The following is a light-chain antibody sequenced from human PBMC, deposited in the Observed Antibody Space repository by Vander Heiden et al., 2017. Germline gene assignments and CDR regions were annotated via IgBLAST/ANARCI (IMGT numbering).Light chain of an antibody. Sequence: QSVLTQPPSVSGAPGQRVTISCTWSSSNIGAGYDGHWYQQLPGTAPKLLIYGNSNRPSGVPDRFSGSKSGTSASLAITGLQAEDEADYYCQSYDSSLSGSRVFGTGTKVTVL. CDR1: SSNIGAGYD. CDR2: GNS. J-gene: IGLJ1*01. CDR3: QSYDSSLSGSRV. V-gene: IGLV1-40*01.